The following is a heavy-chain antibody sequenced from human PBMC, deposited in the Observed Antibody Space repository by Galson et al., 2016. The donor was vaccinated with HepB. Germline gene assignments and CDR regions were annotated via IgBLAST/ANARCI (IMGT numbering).Heavy chain of an antibody. Sequence: SVKVSCKASGYTFAGYYMHWVRQAPGQGLEWMGWIDPNSGRTNYAQKFQGWVTMTRDTSITTAYMELSRLSSDDTAVYYCARAGRYWYLHTDNWFDPWGQGTLVTVSS. D-gene: IGHD2-8*02. CDR2: IDPNSGRT. V-gene: IGHV1-2*04. CDR3: ARAGRYWYLHTDNWFDP. CDR1: GYTFAGYY. J-gene: IGHJ5*02.